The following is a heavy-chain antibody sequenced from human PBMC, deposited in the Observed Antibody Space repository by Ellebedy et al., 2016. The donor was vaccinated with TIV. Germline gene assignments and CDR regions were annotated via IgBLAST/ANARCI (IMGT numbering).Heavy chain of an antibody. D-gene: IGHD5-12*01. CDR1: GFTFDDYA. Sequence: GGSLRLXCAASGFTFDDYAMHWVRQAPGKGLEWVSLISWDGGSTYYADSVKGRFTISRDNSKNSLYLQMNSLRAEDTALYYCAKDGREVATINDYYYYGMDVWGQGTTVTVSS. CDR2: ISWDGGST. J-gene: IGHJ6*02. V-gene: IGHV3-43D*03. CDR3: AKDGREVATINDYYYYGMDV.